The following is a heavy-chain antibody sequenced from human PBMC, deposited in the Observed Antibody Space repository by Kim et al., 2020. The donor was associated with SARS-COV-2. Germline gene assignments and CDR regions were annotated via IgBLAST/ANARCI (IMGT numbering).Heavy chain of an antibody. CDR2: ISASGGST. CDR1: GFTFNTYA. Sequence: GGSLRLSCAASGFTFNTYAMSWVRQAPGKGLEWVSTISASGGSTYYADSVKGRFTISRDNSKNTLYLQMNSLRAEDTAIYYCAKLANYYDSSGYPDYWGQGTLVTVSS. V-gene: IGHV3-23*01. D-gene: IGHD3-22*01. CDR3: AKLANYYDSSGYPDY. J-gene: IGHJ4*02.